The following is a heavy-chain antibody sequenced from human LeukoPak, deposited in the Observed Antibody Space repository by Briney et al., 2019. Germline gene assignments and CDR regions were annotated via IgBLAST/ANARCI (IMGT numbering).Heavy chain of an antibody. CDR1: VFTPSDHY. D-gene: IGHD3-22*01. CDR2: IRKKANSHTT. J-gene: IGHJ4*02. V-gene: IGHV3-72*01. CDR3: TRDPPRGYPDY. Sequence: GGCLRLSPAASVFTPSDHYMDWVRQAPGKGVECGGRIRKKANSHTTAYAASVKGRFTISIDNSKNSLYLQMYSLKTEDTAVYYCTRDPPRGYPDYWGQGTLVTVSS.